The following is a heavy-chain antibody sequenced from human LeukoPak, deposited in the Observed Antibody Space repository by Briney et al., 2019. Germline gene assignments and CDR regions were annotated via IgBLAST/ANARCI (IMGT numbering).Heavy chain of an antibody. Sequence: PGGSLRLSCAASGFTFSSYSMNWVRQAPGKGLEWVSSISSSSSYIYYADSVKGRFTISRDSAKNSLDLQMDSLGAEDTAVYYCARWVGGSYDDAFDIWGQGTMVTVSS. CDR2: ISSSSSYI. CDR3: ARWVGGSYDDAFDI. J-gene: IGHJ3*02. D-gene: IGHD1-26*01. CDR1: GFTFSSYS. V-gene: IGHV3-21*01.